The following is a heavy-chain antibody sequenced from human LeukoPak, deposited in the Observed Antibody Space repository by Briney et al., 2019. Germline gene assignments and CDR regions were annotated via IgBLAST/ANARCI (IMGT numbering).Heavy chain of an antibody. D-gene: IGHD2-8*01. Sequence: GASVKVSFKASGYNFISHYMHWVRQAPGQGLEWMGIINPSGGSTSYAQKFQDRVTMTRDTSTSTVYMELSSLKSEDTAVYYCAREDVVLVDAVRYYYYGMDVWGQGTTATVSS. CDR3: AREDVVLVDAVRYYYYGMDV. CDR1: GYNFISHY. J-gene: IGHJ6*02. CDR2: INPSGGST. V-gene: IGHV1-46*01.